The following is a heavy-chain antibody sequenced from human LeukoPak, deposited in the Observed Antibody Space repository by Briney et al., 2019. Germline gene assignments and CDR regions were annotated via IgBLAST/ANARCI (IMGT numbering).Heavy chain of an antibody. CDR1: GFTFRDYW. Sequence: GGSLRLSCEASGFTFRDYWMSWVRQAPGKGLEWLANIKYDEIEKNLADSVKGRFTVSRDNAKNSVSLQLNSLRPEDTGIYYCARLAYYMDVWGKGTAVTVPS. CDR3: ARLAYYMDV. J-gene: IGHJ6*03. CDR2: IKYDEIEK. V-gene: IGHV3-7*01.